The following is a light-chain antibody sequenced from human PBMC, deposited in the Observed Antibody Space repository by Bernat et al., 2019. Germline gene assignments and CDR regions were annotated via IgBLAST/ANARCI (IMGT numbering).Light chain of an antibody. CDR1: STNIGDGSD. CDR3: QSYDRGLGGGV. CDR2: GNS. J-gene: IGLJ3*02. V-gene: IGLV1-40*01. Sequence: QSVLTQPPSVSGAPGQRVTISCTGSSTNIGDGSDVNWSQQLPGTAPKLPINGNSNRPSGVPERVTGSKSATSASLANTGQQAEDEADYYCQSYDRGLGGGVFGGGTKLTVL.